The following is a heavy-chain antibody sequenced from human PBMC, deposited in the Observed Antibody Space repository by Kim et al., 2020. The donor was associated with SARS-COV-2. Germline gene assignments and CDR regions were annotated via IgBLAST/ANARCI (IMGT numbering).Heavy chain of an antibody. J-gene: IGHJ6*02. Sequence: ASVKVSCKASGYTFTSYGISWVRQAPGQGLEWMGWISAYNGNTNYAQKLQGRVTMTTDTSTSTAYMELRSLRSDDTAVYYCARGGSTSLISLSPHYYYYGMDVWGQGTTVTVSS. CDR3: ARGGSTSLISLSPHYYYYGMDV. V-gene: IGHV1-18*01. D-gene: IGHD2-2*01. CDR1: GYTFTSYG. CDR2: ISAYNGNT.